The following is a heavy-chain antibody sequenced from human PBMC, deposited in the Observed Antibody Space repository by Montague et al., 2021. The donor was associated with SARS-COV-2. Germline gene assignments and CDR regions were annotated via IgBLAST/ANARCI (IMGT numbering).Heavy chain of an antibody. Sequence: SETLSLTCTVSGGSISNYSWSWIRQPPGKGLEWIGYINYSRSTNXNPSLKSRVTISVDTSKNQFSLKVRSVTAADTAVYYCARGRERWSDVFDIWGQGTMVAVSS. CDR1: GGSISNYS. CDR3: ARGRERWSDVFDI. J-gene: IGHJ3*02. CDR2: INYSRST. D-gene: IGHD4-23*01. V-gene: IGHV4-59*08.